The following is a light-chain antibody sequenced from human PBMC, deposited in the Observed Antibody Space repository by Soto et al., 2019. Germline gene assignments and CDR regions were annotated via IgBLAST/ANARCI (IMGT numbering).Light chain of an antibody. CDR3: QQRSNWPLT. V-gene: IGKV3-11*02. CDR2: DAS. Sequence: EIVLTQSPATLSLSPGERATLSCRASQSVSSYLAWYQQKPGQAPRLLIYDASNRATGIPARFSGSGSGRDFTLTISSLEPEDFAVYYCQQRSNWPLTFGGGTKVESK. CDR1: QSVSSY. J-gene: IGKJ4*01.